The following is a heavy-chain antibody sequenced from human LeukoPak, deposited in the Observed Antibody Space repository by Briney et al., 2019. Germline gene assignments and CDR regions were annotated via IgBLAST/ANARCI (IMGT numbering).Heavy chain of an antibody. CDR2: ISSSGSTI. CDR3: ARDRGAYYYDSSGYWALDY. V-gene: IGHV3-48*03. J-gene: IGHJ4*02. CDR1: GFTFSSYE. D-gene: IGHD3-22*01. Sequence: GGSLRLSCAASGFTFSSYEMNWVRQAPGKGLEWVSYISSSGSTIYYADSVKGRFTISRDNAKNSLYLQMNSLRAEDTAVYYCARDRGAYYYDSSGYWALDYWGQGTLVTVSS.